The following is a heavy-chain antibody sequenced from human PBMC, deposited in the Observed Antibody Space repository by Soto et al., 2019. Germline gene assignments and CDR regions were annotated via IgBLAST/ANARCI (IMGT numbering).Heavy chain of an antibody. Sequence: PGGSLRLSCAASGFSFSNAWMNWVRQAPWKGLEWVGRIKSETDGGTTDYAAPVKGRFTISRDDSKNTLYLQMNSLKTEDTAVYKSTTDPHSHTRRYAGYWGQ. J-gene: IGHJ4*02. D-gene: IGHD3-16*01. CDR3: TTDPHSHTRRYAGY. V-gene: IGHV3-15*07. CDR2: IKSETDGGTT. CDR1: GFSFSNAW.